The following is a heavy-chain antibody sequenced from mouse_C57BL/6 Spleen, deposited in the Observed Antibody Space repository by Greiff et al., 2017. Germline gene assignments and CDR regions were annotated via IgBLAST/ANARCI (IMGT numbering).Heavy chain of an antibody. V-gene: IGHV1-63*01. CDR3: ARGHGSSPYYFDY. J-gene: IGHJ2*01. Sequence: VQLVESGAELVRPGTSVKMSCKASGYTFTNYWIGWAKQRPGHGLEWIGDIYPGGGYTNYNEKFKGKATLTADKSSSTAYMQFSSLTSEDSAIYYCARGHGSSPYYFDYWGQGTTLTVSS. D-gene: IGHD1-1*01. CDR2: IYPGGGYT. CDR1: GYTFTNYW.